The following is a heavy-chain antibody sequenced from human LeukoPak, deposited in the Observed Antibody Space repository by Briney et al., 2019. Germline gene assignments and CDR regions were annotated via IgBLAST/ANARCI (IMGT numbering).Heavy chain of an antibody. J-gene: IGHJ4*02. CDR1: GGSFSGYY. V-gene: IGHV3-7*01. CDR3: ARGGESYYGSGSHDY. D-gene: IGHD3-10*01. CDR2: IKHDGSEK. Sequence: ETLSLTCAVSGGSFSGYYWNWVRQAPGKGLEWVANIKHDGSEKYYVDSMKGRFTISRDNAKKSLYLQMNSLRAEDTAVYYCARGGESYYGSGSHDYWGQGTLVTVSS.